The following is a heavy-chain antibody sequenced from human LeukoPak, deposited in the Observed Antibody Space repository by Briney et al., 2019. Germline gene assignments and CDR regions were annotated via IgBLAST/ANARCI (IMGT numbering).Heavy chain of an antibody. CDR3: AREAGAGPFDC. J-gene: IGHJ4*02. V-gene: IGHV3-66*01. CDR2: IYSDGST. D-gene: IGHD6-13*01. CDR1: GFTVGNKY. Sequence: GGSLRLSCAASGFTVGNKYMTWVRQAPGEGLEWVSVIYSDGSTYYADSVKGRFTISRDNSKNTLYLQMNSLRVDDTALYYCAREAGAGPFDCWGPGTLVTASS.